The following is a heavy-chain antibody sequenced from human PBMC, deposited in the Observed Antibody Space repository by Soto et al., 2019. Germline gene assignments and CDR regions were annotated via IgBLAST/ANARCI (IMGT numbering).Heavy chain of an antibody. CDR1: GFTFRTYW. J-gene: IGHJ5*02. D-gene: IGHD2-2*02. Sequence: GGSLRLSCAASGFTFRTYWMQWVRQAPGKGLVWVSRIDNDGSSTNYADSVKGRFTISRDNAKDTLYLQMNSLRAEDTAVYYCARHVYPLSWGQGTLVTVSS. CDR2: IDNDGSST. CDR3: ARHVYPLS. V-gene: IGHV3-74*01.